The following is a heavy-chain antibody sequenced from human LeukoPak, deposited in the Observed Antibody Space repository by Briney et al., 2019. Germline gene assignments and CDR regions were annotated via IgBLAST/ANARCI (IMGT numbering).Heavy chain of an antibody. CDR3: ARGYSSGWDY. V-gene: IGHV3-21*01. J-gene: IGHJ4*02. D-gene: IGHD6-19*01. CDR2: ISSSSSYI. CDR1: GFTYSSYS. Sequence: GGSLRLXCAASGFTYSSYSMNWVRRAPGKGLESVSSISSSSSYIYYADSVKGRFTISRDNAKNSLYLQMNSLRAEDTAVYYCARGYSSGWDYWGQGTLVTVSS.